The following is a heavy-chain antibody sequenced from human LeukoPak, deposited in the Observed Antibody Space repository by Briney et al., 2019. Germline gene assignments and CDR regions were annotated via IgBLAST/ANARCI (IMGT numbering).Heavy chain of an antibody. J-gene: IGHJ4*02. CDR2: IIPIFGTA. V-gene: IGHV1-69*13. D-gene: IGHD5-18*01. CDR1: GGTFSSYA. Sequence: ASVTVSCKASGGTFSSYAISWVRQAPGQGLEWMGGIIPIFGTANYAQKFQGRVTITADESTSTAYMELSSLRSEDTAVYYCARSYSSGTFDYWGQGTLVTVSS. CDR3: ARSYSSGTFDY.